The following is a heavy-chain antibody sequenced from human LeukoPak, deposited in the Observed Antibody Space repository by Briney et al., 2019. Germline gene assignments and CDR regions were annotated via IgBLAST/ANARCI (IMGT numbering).Heavy chain of an antibody. CDR3: ARGSRFLDY. CDR1: GYTFTSDY. Sequence: ASVKVSCRASGYTFTSDYIHWVRQAPGQGLEWLGIINPSGGRTTYGQNFQGRVTMTRDTSTSTVYMELSSLRSEDTAVYYCARGSRFLDYWGQGTLVTVSS. J-gene: IGHJ4*02. CDR2: INPSGGRT. V-gene: IGHV1-46*01. D-gene: IGHD3-3*01.